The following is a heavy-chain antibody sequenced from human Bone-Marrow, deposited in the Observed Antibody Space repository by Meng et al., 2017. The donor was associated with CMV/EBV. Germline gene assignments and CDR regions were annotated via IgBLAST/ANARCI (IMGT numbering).Heavy chain of an antibody. CDR1: GFTFSSYD. Sequence: GGSLRLSCAASGFTFSSYDMHWVRQATGKGLEWVSAIGTAGDTYYPGSVKGRFTISRENAKNSLYLQMNSLRSEDTAVYYCARDQGGAGVTDYWGQGTLVTVSS. D-gene: IGHD2-21*02. CDR3: ARDQGGAGVTDY. J-gene: IGHJ4*02. V-gene: IGHV3-13*01. CDR2: IGTAGDT.